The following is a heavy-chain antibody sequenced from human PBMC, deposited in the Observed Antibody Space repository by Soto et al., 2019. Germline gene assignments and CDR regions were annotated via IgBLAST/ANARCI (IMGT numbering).Heavy chain of an antibody. D-gene: IGHD2-21*02. CDR1: GYTLNTYY. CDR3: ARGGHIAVVTDSFDY. V-gene: IGHV1-46*02. J-gene: IGHJ4*02. Sequence: ASVKVSCKSSGYTLNTYYPHWVRQAPGQGLEWMGIIHPSGGGSTYAQKFLGRVTMTRDTSTSTVFMELSSLRSADTAVYYCARGGHIAVVTDSFDYWGQGTLVTVS. CDR2: IHPSGGGS.